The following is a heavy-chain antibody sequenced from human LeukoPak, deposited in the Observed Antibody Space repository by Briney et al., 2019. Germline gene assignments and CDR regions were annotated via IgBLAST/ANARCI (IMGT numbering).Heavy chain of an antibody. J-gene: IGHJ4*02. CDR1: GGTFNRYA. CDR2: IIPIFGTE. D-gene: IGHD3-22*01. CDR3: ARDASIYDSRGYYFLF. V-gene: IGHV1-69*13. Sequence: SVKVSCKASGGTFNRYAISWVRQAPGQGLEWMGGIIPIFGTENYAQKFQGRDTITANESSSTAYMELSSLRSEDTAVYYCARDASIYDSRGYYFLFWGQGTLVTASS.